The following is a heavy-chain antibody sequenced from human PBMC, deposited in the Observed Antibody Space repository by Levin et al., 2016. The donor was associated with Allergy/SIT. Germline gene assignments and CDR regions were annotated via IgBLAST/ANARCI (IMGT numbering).Heavy chain of an antibody. J-gene: IGHJ4*02. Sequence: ASVKVSCKASGYTLTDYYIHWVRQAPGQGLEWMGWINPSSGDTKYVQKFQGRVTLTRDTSISTAYLELSRPGSDDTAVYYCAREWQRTFDYWGQGTLVTVSS. CDR3: AREWQRTFDY. CDR2: INPSSGDT. V-gene: IGHV1-2*02. D-gene: IGHD6-25*01. CDR1: GYTLTDYY.